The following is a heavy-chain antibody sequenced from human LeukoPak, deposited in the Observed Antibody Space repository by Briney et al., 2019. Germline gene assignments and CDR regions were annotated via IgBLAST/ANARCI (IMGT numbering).Heavy chain of an antibody. CDR2: INTNTGNP. Sequence: ASVKVSCKASGYTFTSYAMNWVRQAPGQGLEWMGWINTNTGNPTYAQGFIGRFVFSLDASVSTAYLQISSLKAEDTAVYYCATLQAGYSYGYFDYWGQGTLVTVSS. J-gene: IGHJ4*02. V-gene: IGHV7-4-1*02. CDR1: GYTFTSYA. CDR3: ATLQAGYSYGYFDY. D-gene: IGHD5-18*01.